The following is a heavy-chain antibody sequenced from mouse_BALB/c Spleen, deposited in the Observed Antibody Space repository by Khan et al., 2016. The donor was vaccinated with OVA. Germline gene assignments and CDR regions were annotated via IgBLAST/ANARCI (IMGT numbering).Heavy chain of an antibody. CDR1: GFTFSDYY. CDR2: ISYGGGST. Sequence: EVELVESGGGLVQPGGCLKLSCATSGFTFSDYYMYWVRQTPEKRLEWVAYISYGGGSTYYPDTVKGRFTSSRDHATTTLYLQMSHLKSEDTSMYYWARHDDDGIAYWGQGTLVTVSA. J-gene: IGHJ3*01. D-gene: IGHD2-4*01. CDR3: ARHDDDGIAY. V-gene: IGHV5-12*02.